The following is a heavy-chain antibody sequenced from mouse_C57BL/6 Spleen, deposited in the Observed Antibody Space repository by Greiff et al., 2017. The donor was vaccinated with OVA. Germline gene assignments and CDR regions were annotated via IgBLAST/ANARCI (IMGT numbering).Heavy chain of an antibody. CDR3: AREWGSSDGWYFDV. D-gene: IGHD1-1*01. CDR1: GYAFSSSW. V-gene: IGHV1-82*01. Sequence: QVQLQQSGPELVKPGASVKISCKASGYAFSSSWMNWVKQRPGKGLEFILRLSPVYVSTNYNGKFKGKATLTADKSSSTAYMQLSSLTSEDSAVYFCAREWGSSDGWYFDVWGTGTTVTVSS. J-gene: IGHJ1*03. CDR2: LSPVYVST.